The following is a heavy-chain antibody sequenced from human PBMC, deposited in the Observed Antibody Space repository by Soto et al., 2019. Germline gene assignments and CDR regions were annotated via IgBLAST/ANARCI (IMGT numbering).Heavy chain of an antibody. CDR1: GGTFSSYA. Sequence: QVQLVQSGAEVKKPGSSVKVSCKASGGTFSSYAISWVRQAPGQGLECMGGIIPIFGTANYAQKFQGRVTITADESTSTAYMELSSLRSEDTAVYYCARERVGVVPAAVRYFDYWGQGTLVTVSS. D-gene: IGHD2-2*01. J-gene: IGHJ4*02. CDR3: ARERVGVVPAAVRYFDY. CDR2: IIPIFGTA. V-gene: IGHV1-69*01.